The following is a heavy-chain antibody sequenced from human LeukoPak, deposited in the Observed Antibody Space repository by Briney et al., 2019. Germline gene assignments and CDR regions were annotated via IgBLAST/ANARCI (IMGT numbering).Heavy chain of an antibody. CDR1: GGSIRNNNYY. J-gene: IGHJ4*02. V-gene: IGHV4-39*01. D-gene: IGHD3-22*01. Sequence: PSDTLSLPCTPSGGSIRNNNYYWMWIRPPPGKGLAWIGSIYFIGNTYYNPSLKGRVTFSVDTSKNQFSLKIGSVTAAETALYYCARVAGDSSGDYELGFWGQGTLVTVSS. CDR2: IYFIGNT. CDR3: ARVAGDSSGDYELGF.